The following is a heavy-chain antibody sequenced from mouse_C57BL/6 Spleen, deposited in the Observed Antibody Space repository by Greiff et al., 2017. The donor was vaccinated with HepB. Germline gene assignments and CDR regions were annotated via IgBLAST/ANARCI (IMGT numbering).Heavy chain of an antibody. V-gene: IGHV1-82*01. CDR3: ASSFDY. J-gene: IGHJ2*01. CDR1: GYAFSSSW. CDR2: IYPGDGDT. Sequence: VKLQESGPELVKPGASVKISCKAYGYAFSSSWMNWVKQRPGKGLEWIGRIYPGDGDTNYNGKFKGKATLTADKSSSTAYMQLSSLTSEDSAVYFCASSFDYWGQGTTLTVSS.